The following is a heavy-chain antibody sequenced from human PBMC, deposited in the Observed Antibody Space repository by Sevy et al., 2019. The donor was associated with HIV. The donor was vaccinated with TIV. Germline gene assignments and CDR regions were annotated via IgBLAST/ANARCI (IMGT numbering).Heavy chain of an antibody. CDR2: IWYDGSNK. V-gene: IGHV3-33*01. D-gene: IGHD3-16*01. CDR1: GFTFSNYG. J-gene: IGHJ6*02. CDR3: ARDNLQTTGSLGDYYYGLDV. Sequence: GGSLRLSCAGSGFTFSNYGMHWVRQAPGKGLEWVAIIWYDGSNKYYTESVKGRFTISRDNSKNMLYLQMNGLRAEDTAVYYCARDNLQTTGSLGDYYYGLDVWGQGTRVTVSS.